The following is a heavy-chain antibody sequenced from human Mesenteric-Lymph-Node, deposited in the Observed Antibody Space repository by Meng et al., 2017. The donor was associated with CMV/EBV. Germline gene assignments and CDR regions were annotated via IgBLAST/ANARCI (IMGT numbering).Heavy chain of an antibody. V-gene: IGHV4-39*07. CDR2: FYYNGST. CDR3: ARGIGVMEYYFDY. D-gene: IGHD3-16*01. CDR1: GGSISSSSYY. J-gene: IGHJ4*02. Sequence: SETLSLTCTVSGGSISSSSYYWGWIRQPPGKGLEWIGSFYYNGSTDYNPSLKSRVTISVDTSKNQFSLKLSSVTAADTAVYYCARGIGVMEYYFDYWGQGTLVTVSS.